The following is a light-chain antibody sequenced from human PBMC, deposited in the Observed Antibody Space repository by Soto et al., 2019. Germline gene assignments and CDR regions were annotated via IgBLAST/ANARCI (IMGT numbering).Light chain of an antibody. J-gene: IGKJ1*01. CDR3: QQYKDSVWT. CDR1: QTVERW. CDR2: DVS. Sequence: IPMTPSPSTLSPAVGKRVTNTCPASQTVERWLAWYQQKPGKAPNLVISDVSSLERGVPSRFSGSGSGTEFTLTISGLQPDDFATYYCQQYKDSVWTFGQGTKVDIK. V-gene: IGKV1-5*01.